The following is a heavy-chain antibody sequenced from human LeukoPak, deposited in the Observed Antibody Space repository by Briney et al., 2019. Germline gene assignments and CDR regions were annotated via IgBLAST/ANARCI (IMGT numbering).Heavy chain of an antibody. V-gene: IGHV4-34*01. J-gene: IGHJ4*02. Sequence: SETLSLTCAVYGGSFSGYYWSWIRQPPGKGLEWVGEINHSGSTNYNPSLKSRVTISVDTSKNQFSLKLSSVTAADTAVYYCGRVGATSWDFDYWGQGTLVTVSS. D-gene: IGHD1-26*01. CDR2: INHSGST. CDR1: GGSFSGYY. CDR3: GRVGATSWDFDY.